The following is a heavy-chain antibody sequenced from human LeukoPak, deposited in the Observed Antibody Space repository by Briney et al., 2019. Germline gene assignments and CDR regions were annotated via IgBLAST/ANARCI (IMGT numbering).Heavy chain of an antibody. D-gene: IGHD6-6*01. CDR1: AFAFSGYS. Sequence: GGSLRLSCAASAFAFSGYSMNWVRQAPGKGLEWVSYISPSATTIYYADSVKGRFTISRDNAKNSLYLQMNSLRAEDTAVYYCAREYSSSSGRSFDYWGQGTLVTVSS. CDR2: ISPSATTI. V-gene: IGHV3-48*01. J-gene: IGHJ4*02. CDR3: AREYSSSSGRSFDY.